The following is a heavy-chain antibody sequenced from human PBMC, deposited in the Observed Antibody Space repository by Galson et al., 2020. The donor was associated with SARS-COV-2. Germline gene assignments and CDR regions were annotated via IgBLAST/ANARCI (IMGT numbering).Heavy chain of an antibody. D-gene: IGHD2-2*01. Sequence: GGSLRLSCAASGFTFSSYAMHWVRQAPGKGLEWVAVISYDGSNKYYADSVKGRFTISRDNSKNTLYLQMNSLRAEDTAVYYCAREYCGSTSCYSSYYYYYGMDVWGQGTTVTVSS. CDR3: AREYCGSTSCYSSYYYYYGMDV. V-gene: IGHV3-30*04. CDR2: ISYDGSNK. CDR1: GFTFSSYA. J-gene: IGHJ6*02.